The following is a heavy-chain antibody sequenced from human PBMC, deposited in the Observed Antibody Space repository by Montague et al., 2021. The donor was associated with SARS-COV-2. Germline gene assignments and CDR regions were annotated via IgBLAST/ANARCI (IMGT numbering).Heavy chain of an antibody. Sequence: SETLSLTCTVSRGPIRITTFYSGWIRQSPGNGLEWIGYIYVGDPAYYNPSLKTQVAISLDTPNNQFTLKITSLIVADTAIYYCMTPRKTAVAGQFDYWGPG. J-gene: IGHJ4*02. CDR2: IYVGDPA. V-gene: IGHV4-39*06. D-gene: IGHD6-13*01. CDR3: MTPRKTAVAGQFDY. CDR1: RGPIRITTFY.